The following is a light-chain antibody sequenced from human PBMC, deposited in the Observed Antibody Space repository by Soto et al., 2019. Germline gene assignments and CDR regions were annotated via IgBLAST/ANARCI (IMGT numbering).Light chain of an antibody. J-gene: IGLJ3*02. CDR3: CSYAGAWV. CDR1: SSDVENYNF. Sequence: QSVLTQPASVSGSPGQSITISCTGISSDVENYNFVSWYQQHPGKAPKLIIYEGSQWPSGVSNRFSGSKSGNTASLTISGLQAEDEADYYCCSYAGAWVFGGGTKVTVL. CDR2: EGS. V-gene: IGLV2-23*01.